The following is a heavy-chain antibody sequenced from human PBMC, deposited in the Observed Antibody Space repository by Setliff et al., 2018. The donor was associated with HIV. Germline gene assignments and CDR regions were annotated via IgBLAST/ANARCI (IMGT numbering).Heavy chain of an antibody. J-gene: IGHJ4*02. CDR1: GFTFSDFG. Sequence: PGGSLRLSCAASGFTFSDFGMHWVRQAPGKGLEWVALTWFDGGEAYYVDSVSGRFTISRDNAKNSLDLEMRYLRGDDTAIYYCTRCAAGPYCRNSFEYWGRGALVTVSS. CDR3: TRCAAGPYCRNSFEY. V-gene: IGHV3-33*01. D-gene: IGHD2-15*01. CDR2: TWFDGGEA.